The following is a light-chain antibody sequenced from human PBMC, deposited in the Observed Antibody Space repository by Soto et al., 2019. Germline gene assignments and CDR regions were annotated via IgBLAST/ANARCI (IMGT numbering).Light chain of an antibody. CDR3: QQYYSTPLT. CDR2: WAS. J-gene: IGKJ4*01. CDR1: QSVLYSSNNKNY. V-gene: IGKV4-1*01. Sequence: DLVMTQSPDSMAVYLGERATINCKSSQSVLYSSNNKNYLAWYQQKPGQPPKLLIYWASTRESGVPDRFSGSGSGTDFTLTISSLQAEDVAVYYCQQYYSTPLTFGGGTKVDIK.